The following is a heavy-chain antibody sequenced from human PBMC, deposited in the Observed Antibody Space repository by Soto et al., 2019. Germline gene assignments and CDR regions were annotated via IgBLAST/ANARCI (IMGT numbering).Heavy chain of an antibody. Sequence: EVQLLESGGGVVQPGGSLRLSCGASGFTFSAYAMSWVRQAPGKGLQWVSGVGGSDTDKHYADSVRGRFTVSRDNSTNTLYLQMNSLRADDTGVYYCAKDATAVNGVWDPFDMWGQGTEVTVSS. J-gene: IGHJ3*02. D-gene: IGHD2-8*01. CDR1: GFTFSAYA. V-gene: IGHV3-23*01. CDR3: AKDATAVNGVWDPFDM. CDR2: VGGSDTDK.